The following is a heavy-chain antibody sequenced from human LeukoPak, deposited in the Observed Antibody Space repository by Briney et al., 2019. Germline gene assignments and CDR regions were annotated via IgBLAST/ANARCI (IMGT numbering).Heavy chain of an antibody. CDR1: GFTFSSYA. CDR3: AKDQDIVVVPAAPFDY. CDR2: ISGSGGST. D-gene: IGHD2-2*01. V-gene: IGHV3-23*01. Sequence: GGSLRLSCAASGFTFSSYATSWVRQAPGKGLEWVSAISGSGGSTYYADSVKGRFTISRDNSKNTLYLQMNSLRAEDTAVYYCAKDQDIVVVPAAPFDYWGQGTLVTVSS. J-gene: IGHJ4*02.